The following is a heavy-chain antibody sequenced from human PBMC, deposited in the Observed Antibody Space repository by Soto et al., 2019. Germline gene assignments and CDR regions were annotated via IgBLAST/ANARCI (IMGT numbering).Heavy chain of an antibody. J-gene: IGHJ3*01. V-gene: IGHV3-66*01. Sequence: GGSLRLSCAASGFTVSSNYMSWVRQAPWKGLEWVSVIYSGGSTYYADSVKGRFTISRDNSKNTLYLQMNSLRAEDTAVYYCARVGLGYYDILTGYYTWGQGTMVTVSS. D-gene: IGHD3-9*01. CDR3: ARVGLGYYDILTGYYT. CDR1: GFTVSSNY. CDR2: IYSGGST.